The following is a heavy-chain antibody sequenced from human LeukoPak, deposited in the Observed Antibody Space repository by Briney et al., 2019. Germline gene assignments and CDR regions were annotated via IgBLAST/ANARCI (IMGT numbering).Heavy chain of an antibody. Sequence: GSLRLSCAASGFXFSSYAMSWVRQAPGKGLEWVSGISGSGGSTYYADSVKGRFTISRDNSKNTLYLQMNSLRAEDTAVYYCVKAEGYSSSWSIYNWFDPWGQGTLVTVSS. D-gene: IGHD6-13*01. J-gene: IGHJ5*02. CDR3: VKAEGYSSSWSIYNWFDP. V-gene: IGHV3-23*01. CDR2: ISGSGGST. CDR1: GFXFSSYA.